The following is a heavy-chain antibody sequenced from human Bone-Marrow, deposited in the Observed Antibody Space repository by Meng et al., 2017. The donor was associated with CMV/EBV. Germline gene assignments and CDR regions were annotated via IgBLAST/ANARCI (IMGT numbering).Heavy chain of an antibody. V-gene: IGHV4-39*07. CDR1: GGSISRSSYY. CDR3: ARKNDLDRDAFDI. CDR2: IYYSGNT. D-gene: IGHD1-1*01. Sequence: SETLSLTCTVSGGSISRSSYYWGWIRQPPGKGLEWIGSIYYSGNTYYNPSLKSRVTISVDTSKNQFSLKLSSVTAADTAVYYCARKNDLDRDAFDIWGQGTMVTVSS. J-gene: IGHJ3*02.